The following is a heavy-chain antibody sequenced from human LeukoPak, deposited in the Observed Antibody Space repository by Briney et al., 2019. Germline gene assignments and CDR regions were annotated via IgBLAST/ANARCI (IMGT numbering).Heavy chain of an antibody. CDR1: GFTFGSYS. V-gene: IGHV3-21*04. CDR2: ISSSSSYI. D-gene: IGHD2-15*01. CDR3: AKSVVVITFRFDD. J-gene: IGHJ4*02. Sequence: GGSLRLSCAASGFTFGSYSMNWVRQAPGKGLEWVSSISSSSSYIYYADSVKGRFTISRDNSKNMVYLQMNNLRADDTAVYYCAKSVVVITFRFDDWGQGALVTVSS.